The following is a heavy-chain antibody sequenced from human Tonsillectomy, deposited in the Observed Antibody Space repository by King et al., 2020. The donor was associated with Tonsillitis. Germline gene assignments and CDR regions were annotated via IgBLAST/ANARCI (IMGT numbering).Heavy chain of an antibody. CDR3: AKDGHSSGWYYFDY. CDR1: GFTFSSYA. Sequence: VQLVESGGGLVQPGGSLRLSCAASGFTFSSYAMSWVRQAPGKGLEWVSGISNSGGNTYYADSVKGRFTISRDNSKNTLYLQMNSLRAGDTAAYYCAKDGHSSGWYYFDYWGRGTLVTVSS. D-gene: IGHD6-19*01. CDR2: ISNSGGNT. J-gene: IGHJ4*02. V-gene: IGHV3-23*04.